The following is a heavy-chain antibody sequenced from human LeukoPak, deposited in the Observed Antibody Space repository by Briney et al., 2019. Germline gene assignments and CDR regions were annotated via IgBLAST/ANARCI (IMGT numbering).Heavy chain of an antibody. CDR2: ISGRSGTT. D-gene: IGHD2/OR15-2a*01. J-gene: IGHJ4*02. CDR3: AKVGTVYFPLDF. Sequence: GGSLRLSCVASGFTFTSSAMSWVRQAPGKGLEWVSAISGRSGTTYYPDSVKGRFTISRDNSKNTLYLQMNSLRAGDTAVYYCAKVGTVYFPLDFWGQGTLVTVSS. CDR1: GFTFTSSA. V-gene: IGHV3-23*01.